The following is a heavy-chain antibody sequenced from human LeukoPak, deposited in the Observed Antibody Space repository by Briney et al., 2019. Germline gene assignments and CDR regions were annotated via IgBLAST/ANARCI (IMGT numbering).Heavy chain of an antibody. CDR3: ARADFWSGNYIDY. V-gene: IGHV4-34*01. J-gene: IGHJ4*02. D-gene: IGHD3-3*01. CDR1: GGSFSGYY. Sequence: SETLSLTCAVYGGSFSGYYWSWIRQPPGKGLEWIGEINHSGSTNYNPSLKSRVTISVDTSKNQFSLKLSSVTAADTAVYYCARADFWSGNYIDYWGQGTLVTVSS. CDR2: INHSGST.